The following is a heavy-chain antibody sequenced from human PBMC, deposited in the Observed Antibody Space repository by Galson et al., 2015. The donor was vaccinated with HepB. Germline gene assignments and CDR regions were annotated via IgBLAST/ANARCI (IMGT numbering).Heavy chain of an antibody. D-gene: IGHD6-19*01. CDR1: GFTFSHYA. CDR3: VKSSGTWF. Sequence: SLRLSCAATGFTFSHYAMRWVRQAPGKGLEWVSAIGNSDADTNYADSVKGRFTIYRDNSNNTLYLQMNSLRDEDTAVYYCVKSSGTWFWGQGTLVTVSS. J-gene: IGHJ4*02. CDR2: IGNSDADT. V-gene: IGHV3-23*01.